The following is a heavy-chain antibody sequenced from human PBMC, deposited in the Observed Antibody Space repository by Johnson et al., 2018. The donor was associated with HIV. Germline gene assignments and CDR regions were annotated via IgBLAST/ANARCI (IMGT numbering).Heavy chain of an antibody. J-gene: IGHJ3*02. Sequence: VQLVESGGGLGQPGGSLRLSCVDSGFTFNNYWMHWVRQAPGKAPVWVSRINSDGSTTDYADSVQGRFTISRDNAKTTLYLQMNSLRVEDTAVYYCVRERITAMLFAFDIWGQGTMVTVSS. CDR2: INSDGSTT. CDR3: VRERITAMLFAFDI. CDR1: GFTFNNYW. D-gene: IGHD3-16*01. V-gene: IGHV3-74*01.